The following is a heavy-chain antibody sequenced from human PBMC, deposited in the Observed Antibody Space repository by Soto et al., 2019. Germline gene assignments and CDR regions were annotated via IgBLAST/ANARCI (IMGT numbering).Heavy chain of an antibody. CDR1: GYTFTGYY. CDR3: ATSRLPGIAVTGFYP. CDR2: FNPNNGET. V-gene: IGHV1-24*01. J-gene: IGHJ5*02. D-gene: IGHD6-19*01. Sequence: ASVKVSCTASGYTFTGYYMHSVRQAPEKGLEWMGCFNPNNGETNYAQKFQGRVTMTKDTSTDTAYMELSSLRSEDTAVYYCATSRLPGIAVTGFYPWGQGTLVTVSS.